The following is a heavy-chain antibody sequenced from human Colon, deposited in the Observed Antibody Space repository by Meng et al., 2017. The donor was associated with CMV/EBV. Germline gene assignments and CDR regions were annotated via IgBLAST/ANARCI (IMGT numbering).Heavy chain of an antibody. CDR3: AKSRGDY. CDR2: IDVTGTTT. CDR1: GFNVSTYG. Sequence: VRRSCAASGFNVSTYGGNWVRQAPGKGLEWVSHIDVTGTTTNYVDSVKGRFTISRDNSKNMLYLQMNSLRVDDTAVYYCAKSRGDYLGQGALVTVSS. J-gene: IGHJ4*02. V-gene: IGHV3-23*05. D-gene: IGHD3-10*01.